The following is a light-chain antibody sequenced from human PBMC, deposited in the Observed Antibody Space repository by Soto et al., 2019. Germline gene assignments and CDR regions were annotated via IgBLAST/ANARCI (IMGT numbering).Light chain of an antibody. J-gene: IGLJ1*01. V-gene: IGLV2-18*02. Sequence: QSALTQPPSVSGSPGQSVTISCTGTSSDVGSYNRVSWYQRPPGTAPKLMIYEVNNRPSCVPDRFSGSKSGNTASLTISGLQAETAADYYCSSYTSSSTYVFGKEPKLTVL. CDR3: SSYTSSSTYV. CDR1: SSDVGSYNR. CDR2: EVN.